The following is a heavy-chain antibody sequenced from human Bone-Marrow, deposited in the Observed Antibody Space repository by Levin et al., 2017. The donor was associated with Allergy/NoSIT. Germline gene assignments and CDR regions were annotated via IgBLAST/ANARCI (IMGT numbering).Heavy chain of an antibody. V-gene: IGHV7-4-1*02. D-gene: IGHD6-13*01. CDR3: ARETLVAAAVNSHYYYGLDV. J-gene: IGHJ6*02. CDR1: GYTFTSHS. Sequence: ASVKVSCKASGYTFTSHSMNWVRQAPGQGLEWIGWINTHTGNPTYAQGVTGRFVFPLDTSVTTAYLQISDLKAEDTAVYYCARETLVAAAVNSHYYYGLDVWGQGTTVTVSS. CDR2: INTHTGNP.